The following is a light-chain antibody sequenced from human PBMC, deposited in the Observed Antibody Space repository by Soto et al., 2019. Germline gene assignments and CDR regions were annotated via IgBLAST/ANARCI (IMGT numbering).Light chain of an antibody. V-gene: IGKV1-39*01. Sequence: DIQLTQSPSPLSASVGDRVTITCRASQSISNYLNWYQHRPGKAPNLLIYAASSLQSGVPSRFSGSESGTDFTLTITSLQPEDSATYYCQQSYSTPITFGQGTRLEIK. CDR2: AAS. J-gene: IGKJ5*01. CDR1: QSISNY. CDR3: QQSYSTPIT.